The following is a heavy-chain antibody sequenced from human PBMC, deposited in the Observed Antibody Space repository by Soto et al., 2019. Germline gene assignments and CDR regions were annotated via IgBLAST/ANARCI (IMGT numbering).Heavy chain of an antibody. J-gene: IGHJ5*02. D-gene: IGHD3-16*01. V-gene: IGHV3-15*01. CDR2: IKGKFNGEAT. CDR3: AWSNVNWLET. Sequence: GGSLRLSCVASGFPLINLFSRAWMTWVRQAPGKGLEWVGRIKGKFNGEATDYAAPVKGRFTISRDDSKDTQYLQMNSLTTDDTAVYYCAWSNVNWLETWGQGTLVTVSS. CDR1: GFPLINLFSRAW.